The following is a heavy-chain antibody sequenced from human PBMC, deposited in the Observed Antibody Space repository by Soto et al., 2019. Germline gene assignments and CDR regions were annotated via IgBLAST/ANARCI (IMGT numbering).Heavy chain of an antibody. CDR3: ARRREFDY. CDR2: IFPSGTT. Sequence: SETLSLTCGVSGGSLSGATYSWNWIGQPPGKGLEWIGYIFPSGTTYYNPSLKSRVTISIDVSKNQFSLSLRSLTAADTAVYYCARRREFDYWSQGTLVTVSS. CDR1: GGSLSGATYS. J-gene: IGHJ4*02. V-gene: IGHV4-30-2*01.